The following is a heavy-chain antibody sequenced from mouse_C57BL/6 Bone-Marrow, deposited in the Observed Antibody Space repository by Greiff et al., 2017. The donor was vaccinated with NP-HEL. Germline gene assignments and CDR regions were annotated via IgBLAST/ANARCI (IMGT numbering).Heavy chain of an antibody. J-gene: IGHJ3*01. CDR2: ISDGGSYT. Sequence: EVKLQESGGGLVKPGGSLKLSCAASGFTFSSYAMSWVRQTPEKRLEWVATISDGGSYTYYPDNVKGRFTISRDNAKNNLYLQMSHLKSEDTAMYYCARRLRFAYWGQGTLVTVSA. CDR1: GFTFSSYA. V-gene: IGHV5-4*03. D-gene: IGHD2-12*01. CDR3: ARRLRFAY.